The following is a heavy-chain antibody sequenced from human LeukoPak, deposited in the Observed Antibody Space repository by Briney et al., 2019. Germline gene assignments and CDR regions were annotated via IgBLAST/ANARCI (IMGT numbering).Heavy chain of an antibody. V-gene: IGHV1-2*04. D-gene: IGHD3-9*01. Sequence: GASVTVSCKASGYTFTGYYMHWVRQAPGQGLEWMGWINPNSGGTNYAQKFQGWVTMTRDTSISTAYMELSRLRSDDTAVYYCARANYDILTGLLDYWGQGTLVTVSS. CDR1: GYTFTGYY. CDR2: INPNSGGT. J-gene: IGHJ4*02. CDR3: ARANYDILTGLLDY.